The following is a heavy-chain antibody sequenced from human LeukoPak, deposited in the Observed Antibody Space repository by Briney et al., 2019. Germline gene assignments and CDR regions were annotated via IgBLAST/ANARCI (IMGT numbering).Heavy chain of an antibody. CDR3: ARGNDSSGYYYCFDY. J-gene: IGHJ4*02. D-gene: IGHD3-22*01. CDR2: ISANVGST. V-gene: IGHV3-64*01. CDR1: GFTFSRYA. Sequence: PGRSLRLSCAASGFTFSRYAMHWVRQAPGKGLEYVSAISANVGSTYYASSVKGRFTISRDNSKNTLYLQMVNLRPEDMAVYYCARGNDSSGYYYCFDYWGQGTLVTVSS.